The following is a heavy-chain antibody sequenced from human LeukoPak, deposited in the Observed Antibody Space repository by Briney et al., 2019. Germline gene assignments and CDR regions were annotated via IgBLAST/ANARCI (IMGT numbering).Heavy chain of an antibody. Sequence: PGGSLRLSCAASGFTFSDYYMSWIRQAPGKGLEWVSYITSSGSTIYYADSVKGRFTISRDNAQNSLSLQMTSLRAEDSAVYYCARDDVAARPHYMDLWGKGTTVTVSS. CDR2: ITSSGSTI. J-gene: IGHJ6*03. CDR1: GFTFSDYY. CDR3: ARDDVAARPHYMDL. D-gene: IGHD6-6*01. V-gene: IGHV3-11*04.